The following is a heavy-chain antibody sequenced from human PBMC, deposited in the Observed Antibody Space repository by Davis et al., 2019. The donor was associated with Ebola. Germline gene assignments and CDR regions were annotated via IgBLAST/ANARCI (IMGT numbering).Heavy chain of an antibody. Sequence: MPSETLSLTCAVYGGSFSDYYWGWIRQPPGKGRGWSGEINHSGITNYNPSLKSRVTISVETSKNQFSLKLDSVTAADTAVYYCARGTDTADWFFDLWGRGALVTVSS. J-gene: IGHJ2*01. CDR3: ARGTDTADWFFDL. D-gene: IGHD2-21*02. V-gene: IGHV4-34*01. CDR2: INHSGIT. CDR1: GGSFSDYY.